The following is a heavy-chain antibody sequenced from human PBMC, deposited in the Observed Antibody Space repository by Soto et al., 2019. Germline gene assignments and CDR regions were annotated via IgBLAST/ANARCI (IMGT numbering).Heavy chain of an antibody. J-gene: IGHJ4*02. CDR1: GGSISSSSSY. V-gene: IGHV4-39*01. Sequence: SETLSLTCTLSGGSISSSSSYWGWIRQPPGKGLEWIGSIYYSGSTYYNPSLKSRVTISVDTSKNQFSLKLSSVTAAGTAVYYCARRGGVAAAIGGYWGQGTLVTVS. CDR2: IYYSGST. CDR3: ARRGGVAAAIGGY. D-gene: IGHD6-13*01.